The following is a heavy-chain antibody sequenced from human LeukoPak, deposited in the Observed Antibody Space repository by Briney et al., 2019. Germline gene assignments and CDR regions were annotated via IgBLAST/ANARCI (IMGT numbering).Heavy chain of an antibody. D-gene: IGHD5-12*01. CDR2: INPSGGST. Sequence: ASVKVSCKASGYTFTSYYMHWVRQAPGQGLEWMGIINPSGGSTSYAQKFQGRVTMTRDMSPSTVYMELSSLRSEDTAVYYCARDPLSSGPRSYFDYWGQGTLVTVSS. J-gene: IGHJ4*02. V-gene: IGHV1-46*01. CDR3: ARDPLSSGPRSYFDY. CDR1: GYTFTSYY.